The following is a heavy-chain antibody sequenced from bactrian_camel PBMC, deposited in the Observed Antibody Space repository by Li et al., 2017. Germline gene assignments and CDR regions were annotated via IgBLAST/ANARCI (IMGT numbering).Heavy chain of an antibody. D-gene: IGHD5*01. V-gene: IGHV3S54*01. CDR1: GNIGSVNY. CDR2: TNTEGDLR. J-gene: IGHJ4*01. Sequence: HVQLVESGGGPVQAGGSLRLSCTASGNIGSVNYMGWFRQAPGKEREGVTITNTEGDLRVYDDSVKGRFTISRDNAKNTVHLQMNGLRPEDTAMYYCAARYGGAEYGAERWLEPYEYNFWGQGTQVTVS. CDR3: AARYGGAEYGAERWLEPYEYNF.